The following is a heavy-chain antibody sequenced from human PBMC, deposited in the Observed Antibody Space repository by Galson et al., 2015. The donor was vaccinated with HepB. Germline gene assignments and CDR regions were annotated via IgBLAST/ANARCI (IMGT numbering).Heavy chain of an antibody. Sequence: SLRLSCAASRFTFTRYGMHWVRQAPGKGLEWLAFISNDGSVEHNANSVKGRFTISRDNSRNTLYLQMNSLRPEDTAVYYCAKDSIASSGAGWGMDVWGQGTTVTVSS. J-gene: IGHJ6*02. CDR2: ISNDGSVE. D-gene: IGHD2-21*01. CDR1: RFTFTRYG. V-gene: IGHV3-30*18. CDR3: AKDSIASSGAGWGMDV.